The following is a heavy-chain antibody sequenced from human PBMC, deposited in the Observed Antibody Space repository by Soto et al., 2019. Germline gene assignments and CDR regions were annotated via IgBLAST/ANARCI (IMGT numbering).Heavy chain of an antibody. D-gene: IGHD3-3*01. J-gene: IGHJ6*02. CDR3: ARQNYDFWSPQYYYGMDV. V-gene: IGHV5-51*01. CDR1: GYTFTNYW. CDR2: IFPSDSVT. Sequence: PGESLKISCKASGYTFTNYWIGWVRQVPGEGLEWMGFIFPSDSVTRYSPSFQGQVTISVDKSVSTAYLQWSSLKASDTAMYYCARQNYDFWSPQYYYGMDVWGQGTTVTVSS.